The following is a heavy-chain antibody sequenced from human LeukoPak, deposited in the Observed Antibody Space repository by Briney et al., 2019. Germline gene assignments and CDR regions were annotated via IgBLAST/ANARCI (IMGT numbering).Heavy chain of an antibody. CDR1: GGSISSGSYY. J-gene: IGHJ6*03. CDR3: AREGGWRANYMDV. CDR2: IYTSGST. D-gene: IGHD5-24*01. Sequence: PSETLSLTCTVFGGSISSGSYYWSWIRQPAGKGLEWIGRIYTSGSTNYNPSLKSRVTISVDTSKNQFSLKLSSVTAADTAVYYCAREGGWRANYMDVWGKGTTVTVSS. V-gene: IGHV4-61*02.